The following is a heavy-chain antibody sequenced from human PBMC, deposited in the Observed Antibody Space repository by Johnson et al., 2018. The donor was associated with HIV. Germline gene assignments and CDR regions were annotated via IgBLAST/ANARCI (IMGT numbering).Heavy chain of an antibody. Sequence: QMQLVESGGGLVKPGGSLRLSCAASGFTFSDYYMSWIRQAPGKGLEWVSYISSSGSTIYYADSVKGRFTISRDNAKNSVYLQMNSLRAEDTAVYYCARSEYSSSWSNAFDIGGQGTMVTVSS. CDR3: ARSEYSSSWSNAFDI. D-gene: IGHD6-13*01. CDR1: GFTFSDYY. CDR2: ISSSGSTI. V-gene: IGHV3-11*01. J-gene: IGHJ3*02.